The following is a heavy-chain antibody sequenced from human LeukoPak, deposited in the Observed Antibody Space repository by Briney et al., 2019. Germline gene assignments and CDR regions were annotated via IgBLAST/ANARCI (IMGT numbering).Heavy chain of an antibody. J-gene: IGHJ4*02. CDR2: IYHSGST. CDR1: GYSISSGYY. V-gene: IGHV4-38-2*02. D-gene: IGHD5-24*01. CDR3: ARDDGDGYFDY. Sequence: SETLSLTCTVSGYSISSGYYWGWIRQPPGKGLEWIGSIYHSGSTYYNPSLKSRVTISVDTSKNQFSLKLSSVTAADTAVYYCARDDGDGYFDYWGQGTLVTVSS.